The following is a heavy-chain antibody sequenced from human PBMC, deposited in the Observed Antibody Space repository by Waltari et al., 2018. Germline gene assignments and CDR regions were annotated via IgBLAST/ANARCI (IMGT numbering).Heavy chain of an antibody. J-gene: IGHJ4*02. CDR3: ATPYGGNSGPTFDY. D-gene: IGHD2-21*02. CDR2: CDPEDGET. CDR1: GYTLTELS. Sequence: QVQLVQSGAEVKKPGASVKVSCKVSGYTLTELSMHWVRKAPGKGLEWMGGCDPEDGETTYAQKFQGRVTMTEDTSTDTAYMELSSLRSEDTAVYYCATPYGGNSGPTFDYWGQGTLVTVS. V-gene: IGHV1-24*01.